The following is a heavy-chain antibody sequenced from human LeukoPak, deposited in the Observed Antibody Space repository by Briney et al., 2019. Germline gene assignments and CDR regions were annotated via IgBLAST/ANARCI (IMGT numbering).Heavy chain of an antibody. J-gene: IGHJ3*02. V-gene: IGHV4-34*01. D-gene: IGHD1-26*01. CDR1: GGSFSGYY. CDR2: INHSGST. CDR3: AREWEI. Sequence: PSETLSLTCAVYGGSFSGYYWSWIRQPPGKGPEWIGEINHSGSTNYNPSLKSRVTISVDTSKNQFSLKLSSVTAADTAVYYCAREWEIWGQGTMVTVSS.